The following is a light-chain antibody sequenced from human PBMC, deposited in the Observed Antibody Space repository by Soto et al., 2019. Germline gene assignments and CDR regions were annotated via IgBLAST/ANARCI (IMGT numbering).Light chain of an antibody. V-gene: IGKV3-20*01. CDR1: QSVSSSY. J-gene: IGKJ2*01. Sequence: EIVLTQSPGTLSLSPGERATLSCRASQSVSSSYLAWYQQKPGQAPRLLVYGKSTMAPGIPDRFSGSGSATDFTLTISRLEPEDFAVYYCQQYASSPKTFGQGTKLEIK. CDR3: QQYASSPKT. CDR2: GKS.